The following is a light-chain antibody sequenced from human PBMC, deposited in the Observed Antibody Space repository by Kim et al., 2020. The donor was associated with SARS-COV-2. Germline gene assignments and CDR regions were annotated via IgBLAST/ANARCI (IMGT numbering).Light chain of an antibody. Sequence: LPRGESAPPSCRTSQTVDTSFAWYRQKPGQAPRLLVYDAINRATGVPARFSGSGSGRDFTLTISSLEPEDSAVFYCRQRYIWPPTFGQGTRLEIK. CDR3: RQRYIWPPT. V-gene: IGKV3-11*02. CDR1: QTVDTS. J-gene: IGKJ5*01. CDR2: DAI.